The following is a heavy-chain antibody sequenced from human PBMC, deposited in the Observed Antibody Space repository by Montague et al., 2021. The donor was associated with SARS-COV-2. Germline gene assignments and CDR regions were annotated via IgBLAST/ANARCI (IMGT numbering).Heavy chain of an antibody. CDR2: ISSDGSGT. CDR1: FFPFRSYW. D-gene: IGHD1-26*01. V-gene: IGHV3-74*01. CDR3: ARDTDSGSYWDAFDI. J-gene: IGHJ3*02. Sequence: SLRLSCASSFFPFRSYWMHWVRQAPGKGLVWVSRISSDGSGTTYADSVKGRFTISRDNAKNTLYLQMNSLRAEDTAVYYCARDTDSGSYWDAFDIWGQGTMVTVSS.